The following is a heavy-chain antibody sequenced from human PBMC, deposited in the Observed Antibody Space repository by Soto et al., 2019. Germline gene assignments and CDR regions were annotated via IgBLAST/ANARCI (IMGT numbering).Heavy chain of an antibody. J-gene: IGHJ4*02. CDR1: GGSISSSSYY. Sequence: QLQLQESGPGLVKPSETLSLTCTVSGGSISSSSYYWGWIRQPPGKGLEWIGSIYYSGSTYYNPSLKRRVTISVDTSKNQFSLKLSSVTAADTAVYYCAIDPGDYVWGSYRTMGGYFDYWGQGTLVTVSS. CDR3: AIDPGDYVWGSYRTMGGYFDY. D-gene: IGHD3-16*02. V-gene: IGHV4-39*01. CDR2: IYYSGST.